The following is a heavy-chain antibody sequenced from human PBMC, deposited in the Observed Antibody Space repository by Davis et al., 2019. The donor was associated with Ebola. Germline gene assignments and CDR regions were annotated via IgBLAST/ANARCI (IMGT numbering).Heavy chain of an antibody. V-gene: IGHV1-18*01. J-gene: IGHJ4*02. CDR1: GSTFTSYG. D-gene: IGHD2-8*01. Sequence: AASVKVSCKASGSTFTSYGITWVRQAPGQGLEWMGWISAYNGNTNYAQKLRGRVTMTTDTSTSTAYMELRSLRSDDTAVYYCARGLLGYCTNGVCYTGDYWGQGTLVTVSS. CDR2: ISAYNGNT. CDR3: ARGLLGYCTNGVCYTGDY.